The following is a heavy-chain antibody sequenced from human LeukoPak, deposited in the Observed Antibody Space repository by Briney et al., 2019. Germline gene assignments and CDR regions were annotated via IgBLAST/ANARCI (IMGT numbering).Heavy chain of an antibody. Sequence: SETLSLTCTVSGGSISSYYWSWIRQPPGKGLEWIGYIYYSGSTNYNPSLKSRVTISVDTSKNQFSLKLSSVTAADTAVYYCARFLWFGERDAFDIWGQGKMVTVSS. CDR3: ARFLWFGERDAFDI. J-gene: IGHJ3*02. CDR1: GGSISSYY. D-gene: IGHD3-10*01. V-gene: IGHV4-59*01. CDR2: IYYSGST.